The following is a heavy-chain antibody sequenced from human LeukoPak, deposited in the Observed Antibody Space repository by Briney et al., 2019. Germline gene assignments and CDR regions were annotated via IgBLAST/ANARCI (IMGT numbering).Heavy chain of an antibody. V-gene: IGHV3-23*01. CDR2: ISGSGSGGST. CDR1: GFTFSSSA. J-gene: IGHJ4*02. D-gene: IGHD5-24*01. CDR3: AKSGYNRFDY. Sequence: AGGSLRLSCAASGFTFSSSAMSWVRQAPGKGLEWVSSISGSGSGGSTHYADSVKGRFTISRDNSKNTLYLQMNSLRAEDTAVYYCAKSGYNRFDYWGQGTLVTVSS.